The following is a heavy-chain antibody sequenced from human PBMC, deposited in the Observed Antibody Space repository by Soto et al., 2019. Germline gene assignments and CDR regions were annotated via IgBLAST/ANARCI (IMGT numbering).Heavy chain of an antibody. CDR2: IKSDAYGGAI. Sequence: EVQLVESGGGLVKPGGSLRLSCAGSGFTFSNAWMSWVRRAPGKGLEWVGRIKSDAYGGAIDYAAPVKGRFTISRDDSKNTLFLKMNNLRAEDTAVYSGTTTTGRLEPPTSDFWGQGTPVIVSS. V-gene: IGHV3-15*01. CDR1: GFTFSNAW. J-gene: IGHJ4*02. D-gene: IGHD1-26*01. CDR3: TTTTGRLEPPTSDF.